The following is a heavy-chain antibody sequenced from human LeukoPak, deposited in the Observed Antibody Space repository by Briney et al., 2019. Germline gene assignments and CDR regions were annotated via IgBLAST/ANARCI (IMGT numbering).Heavy chain of an antibody. CDR1: GDSLSSNSAA. V-gene: IGHV6-1*01. CDR2: TYYRSKWYN. D-gene: IGHD6-13*01. J-gene: IGHJ5*02. CDR3: ARSPGIAAALDP. Sequence: SQTLSLTCALSGDSLSSNSAAWNWPRQSPSRGLEWLGRTYYRSKWYNDYAVSVKSRITINPDTSKNQFSLQLNSVTPEDTAVYYCARSPGIAAALDPWGQGTLVTVSS.